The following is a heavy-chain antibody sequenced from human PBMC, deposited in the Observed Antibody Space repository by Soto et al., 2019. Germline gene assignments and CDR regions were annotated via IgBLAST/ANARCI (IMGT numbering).Heavy chain of an antibody. J-gene: IGHJ4*02. D-gene: IGHD3-9*01. CDR1: GFTFSSYA. CDR3: AKDTADIPTYIDY. CDR2: ISGSGGST. V-gene: IGHV3-23*01. Sequence: PGGSLRLSCAASGFTFSSYAMSWVRQAPGKGLEWVSAISGSGGSTYYADSVKGRFTISRDNSKNTLYLQMNSLRADDTAVYYCAKDTADIPTYIDYWGQGSLVTVSS.